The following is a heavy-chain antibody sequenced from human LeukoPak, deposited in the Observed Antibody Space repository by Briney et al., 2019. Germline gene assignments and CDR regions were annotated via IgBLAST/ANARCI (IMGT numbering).Heavy chain of an antibody. V-gene: IGHV3-74*01. Sequence: GGSLRLSCAASGFAFSDYWIYWVRQAPGKGLLWVSDINVDGRITTYADSVEGRFTISRDNAKNTLYLQMNSLRAEDTAVYYCARERSYGGNSRYLDLWGRGTLVTVSS. CDR1: GFAFSDYW. CDR2: INVDGRIT. CDR3: ARERSYGGNSRYLDL. D-gene: IGHD4-23*01. J-gene: IGHJ2*01.